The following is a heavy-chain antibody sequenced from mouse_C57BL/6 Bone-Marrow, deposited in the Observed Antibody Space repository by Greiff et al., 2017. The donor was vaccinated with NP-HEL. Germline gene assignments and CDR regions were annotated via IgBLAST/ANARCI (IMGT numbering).Heavy chain of an antibody. CDR3: AIPPYGSSYGAMDY. J-gene: IGHJ4*01. CDR2: IHPSDSDT. Sequence: QVQLQQSGAELVKPGASVKVSCKASGYTFTSYWMHWVKQRPGQGLEWIGRIHPSDSDTNYNQKFKGKATLTVDQSSSTAYMQLISLTSEDSAVYYCAIPPYGSSYGAMDYWGQGTSVTVSS. CDR1: GYTFTSYW. D-gene: IGHD1-1*01. V-gene: IGHV1-74*01.